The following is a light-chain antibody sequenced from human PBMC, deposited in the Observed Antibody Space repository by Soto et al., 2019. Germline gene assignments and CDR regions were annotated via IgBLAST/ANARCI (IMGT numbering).Light chain of an antibody. CDR3: QQYSPYST. Sequence: DIQMTQSPSTLSASVGDRVTITCRASQSISNWLAWYQQKPGKAPKLLIYDASSLESGVPSRFSGTGSGTEFTLTISSLQPDDFATYYCQQYSPYSTFGQGTKVDIK. CDR1: QSISNW. V-gene: IGKV1-5*01. J-gene: IGKJ1*01. CDR2: DAS.